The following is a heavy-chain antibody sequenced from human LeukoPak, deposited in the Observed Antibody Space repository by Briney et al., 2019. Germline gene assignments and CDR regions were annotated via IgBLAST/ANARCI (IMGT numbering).Heavy chain of an antibody. V-gene: IGHV3-53*01. CDR2: IYSGGST. CDR1: GFTVSSNY. CDR3: ARDGILGATYAAGDDAFDI. Sequence: PGGSLRLSCAASGFTVSSNYMSWVRQAPGKGLEWVSVIYSGGSTYYADSVKGRFTISRDNSKNTLYLQMNSLRAEDTAVYYCARDGILGATYAAGDDAFDIWGQGTIVTVSS. D-gene: IGHD4/OR15-4a*01. J-gene: IGHJ3*02.